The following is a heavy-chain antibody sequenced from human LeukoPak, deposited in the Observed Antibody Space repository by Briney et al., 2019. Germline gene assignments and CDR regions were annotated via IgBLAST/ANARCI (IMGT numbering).Heavy chain of an antibody. CDR2: IDHSGST. J-gene: IGHJ6*03. D-gene: IGHD6-19*01. Sequence: PSETLSLTCAVYGGSFSNYYWSWIRQPPGKGLEWIGEIDHSGSTNYNPSLKSRVTISEDTSKNQFSLKLSSVTAADTAVYYCARRIAVAGVSYYMDVWGKGTTVTTSS. CDR1: GGSFSNYY. V-gene: IGHV4-34*01. CDR3: ARRIAVAGVSYYMDV.